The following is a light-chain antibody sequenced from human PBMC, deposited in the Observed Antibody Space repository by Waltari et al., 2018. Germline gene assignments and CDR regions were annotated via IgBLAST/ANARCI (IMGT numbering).Light chain of an antibody. Sequence: SYELTPPLSVSVALGQTARITCGGNKMGSKNVHWYQQTPGQAPVLVIYRDSNRPSGIPERFSGSNSGNTATLTISRAQAGDEADYYCQVWDSSTVVFGGGTKLTVL. CDR2: RDS. CDR1: KMGSKN. J-gene: IGLJ2*01. V-gene: IGLV3-9*01. CDR3: QVWDSSTVV.